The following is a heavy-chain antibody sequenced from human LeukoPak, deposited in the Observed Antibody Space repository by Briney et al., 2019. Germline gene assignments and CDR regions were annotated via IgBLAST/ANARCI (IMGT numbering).Heavy chain of an antibody. J-gene: IGHJ4*02. D-gene: IGHD3-10*01. CDR3: ARGHTRITMLRGSRSAYYFDY. Sequence: SETLSLTCSVYSGSFSGYYWSWIRQPPGEGLEWVGEINHSVGTNYNPSLKSRVTMSLDTSKNQFSLTLSSVTAADTAVYYCARGHTRITMLRGSRSAYYFDYWGQGTLVTVSS. CDR1: SGSFSGYY. CDR2: INHSVGT. V-gene: IGHV4-34*01.